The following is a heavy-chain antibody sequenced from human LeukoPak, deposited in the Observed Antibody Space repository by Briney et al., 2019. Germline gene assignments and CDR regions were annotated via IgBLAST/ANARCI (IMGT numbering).Heavy chain of an antibody. CDR2: INHSGST. CDR3: ARTPYTYYYYYGMDV. Sequence: SETLSLTCAVSGGSFSGYYRSWVRQPPGKGLEWIGEINHSGSTNYNPSLKSRVTISVDTSKNQFSLKLSSVTAADTAVYYCARTPYTYYYYYGMDVWGQGTTVTVSS. D-gene: IGHD2-2*02. J-gene: IGHJ6*02. CDR1: GGSFSGYY. V-gene: IGHV4-34*01.